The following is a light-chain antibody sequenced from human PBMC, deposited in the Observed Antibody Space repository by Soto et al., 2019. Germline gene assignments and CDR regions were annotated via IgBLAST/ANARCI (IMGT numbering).Light chain of an antibody. CDR3: QEYPKLSRT. CDR2: DAS. CDR1: QTISGS. Sequence: DIQMTQSPSTLSASVGDRVTITCRASQTISGSLAWYQQKPGKAPNLLIYDASSLESGVPSRFSGSGDGKESTLTSGGQQPDDVASYYSQEYPKLSRTFGQGTKVDIK. V-gene: IGKV1-5*01. J-gene: IGKJ1*01.